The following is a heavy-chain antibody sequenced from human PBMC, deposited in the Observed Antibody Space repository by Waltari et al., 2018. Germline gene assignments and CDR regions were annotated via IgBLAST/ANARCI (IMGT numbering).Heavy chain of an antibody. D-gene: IGHD2-8*02. V-gene: IGHV1-24*01. CDR1: GYTLTELS. CDR3: AREKGYCTGGVCYTGDFDY. Sequence: QVQLVQSGAEVKKPGASVKVSCKVSGYTLTELSMHWVRQAPGKGLEWMGGFDPEDGETIYAQKFQGRVTMTEDTSTDTAYMELSRLRSDDTAVYYCAREKGYCTGGVCYTGDFDYWGQGTLVTVSS. J-gene: IGHJ4*02. CDR2: FDPEDGET.